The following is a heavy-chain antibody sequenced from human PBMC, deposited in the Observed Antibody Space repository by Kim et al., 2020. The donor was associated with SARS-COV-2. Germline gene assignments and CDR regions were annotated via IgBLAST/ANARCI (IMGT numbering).Heavy chain of an antibody. CDR3: ARGGGGTAMVPFDY. V-gene: IGHV4-34*01. D-gene: IGHD5-18*01. Sequence: TPSLKRRVTISVDTSKSQFSLKLSSVTAADTAVYYCARGGGGTAMVPFDYWGQGTLVTVSS. J-gene: IGHJ4*02.